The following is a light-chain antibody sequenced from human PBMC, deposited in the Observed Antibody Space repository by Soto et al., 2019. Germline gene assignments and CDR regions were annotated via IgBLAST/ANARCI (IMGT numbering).Light chain of an antibody. V-gene: IGLV2-8*01. CDR3: SSYTGSNTKG. CDR2: AVD. Sequence: QSVLTQPPSASGSPGQSVTISCTGTSNDVGDYDYVSWYQQHPDKAPRLIIYAVDKRPSAVPDRFSGSKSGNTASLTVSGLQADDEADYYCSSYTGSNTKGFGTGTKLTVL. J-gene: IGLJ1*01. CDR1: SNDVGDYDY.